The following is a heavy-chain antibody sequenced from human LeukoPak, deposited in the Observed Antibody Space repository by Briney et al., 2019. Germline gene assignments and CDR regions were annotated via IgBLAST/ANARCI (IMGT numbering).Heavy chain of an antibody. J-gene: IGHJ5*02. CDR3: AKSNGQWLMEGNWFDP. D-gene: IGHD6-19*01. V-gene: IGHV3-23*01. CDR2: ISGGGGRT. Sequence: GGSLRLSCSASGFTFSGSAMTCVRQAPGKGLEWVSAISGGGGRTYYADSVKGRFTISRDNSKNTLYLQMNSLRAEDTAVYYCAKSNGQWLMEGNWFDPWGQGTLVTVSS. CDR1: GFTFSGSA.